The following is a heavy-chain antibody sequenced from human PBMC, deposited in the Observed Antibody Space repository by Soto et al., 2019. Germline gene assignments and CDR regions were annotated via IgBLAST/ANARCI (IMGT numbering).Heavy chain of an antibody. CDR1: GFTFSSYA. CDR2: ISGSGGST. J-gene: IGHJ4*02. D-gene: IGHD3-22*01. V-gene: IGHV3-23*01. Sequence: EVQLLESGGGLVQPGGSLRLSCAASGFTFSSYAMSWVRQAPGKGLEWVSAISGSGGSTYYADSVKGRFTISRDNSKNTLYLQMNSLRAEDTAVYYCAKTPVDGITMIVVVQPTYYFDYWGQGTLVTVSS. CDR3: AKTPVDGITMIVVVQPTYYFDY.